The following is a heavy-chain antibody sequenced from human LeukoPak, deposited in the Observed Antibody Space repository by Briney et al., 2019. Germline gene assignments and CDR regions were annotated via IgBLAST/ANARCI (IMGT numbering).Heavy chain of an antibody. J-gene: IGHJ3*02. CDR3: ARDMFSYGGKSDAFDI. V-gene: IGHV4-61*02. Sequence: SETLSLTCTVSGVSISSGSYYWSWIRQPAGKGLEWIGRVYTRGTTSYNPSLKSRVTISVDTSKNQFSLKLSSVTAADTAVYYCARDMFSYGGKSDAFDIWGQGTMVTVSS. CDR1: GVSISSGSYY. CDR2: VYTRGTT. D-gene: IGHD4-23*01.